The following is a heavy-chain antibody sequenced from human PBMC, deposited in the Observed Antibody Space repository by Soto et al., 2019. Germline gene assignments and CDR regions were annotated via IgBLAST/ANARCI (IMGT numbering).Heavy chain of an antibody. D-gene: IGHD6-13*01. V-gene: IGHV3-48*03. J-gene: IGHJ6*02. CDR3: ARDVHGDSSSWYSDYYYGMDV. Sequence: GGSLRLSCAASGFTFSSHEMNWVRQAPGKGLEWVSYISSSGSTIYYADSVKGRFTISRDNAKNSLYLQMNSLRAEDTAVYYCARDVHGDSSSWYSDYYYGMDVWGQGTTVTVSS. CDR2: ISSSGSTI. CDR1: GFTFSSHE.